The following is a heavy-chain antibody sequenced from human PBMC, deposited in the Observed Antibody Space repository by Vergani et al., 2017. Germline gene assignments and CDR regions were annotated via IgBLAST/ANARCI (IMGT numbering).Heavy chain of an antibody. D-gene: IGHD1-14*01. V-gene: IGHV4-39*01. J-gene: IGHJ4*02. Sequence: QLQLQESGPGLAKPSETLSLTCSVSGDSITSRLDYWGWIRQTPGKGLGWIGSMYHSGTTYYNPSLKSRATLSVDTSKNQISLQVTSVPAADTAVYYWARHQIGRYTEYWVQGMLVTVSS. CDR2: MYHSGTT. CDR1: GDSITSRLDY. CDR3: ARHQIGRYTEY.